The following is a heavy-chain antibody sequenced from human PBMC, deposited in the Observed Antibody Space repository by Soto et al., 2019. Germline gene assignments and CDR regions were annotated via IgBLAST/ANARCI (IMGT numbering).Heavy chain of an antibody. D-gene: IGHD3-16*01. CDR3: ATVKLGSYDWFDP. CDR2: INPDGRRT. V-gene: IGHV3-74*01. CDR1: GFTFSNYW. J-gene: IGHJ5*02. Sequence: EVQLVESGGGLVQPGGSLRLSCAASGFTFSNYWMHWVRQAPGKGLMWVSRINPDGRRTTYADYVKGRFAISRDNAKNTLYLQMNSLRADDTSVYYCATVKLGSYDWFDPWGQGTLVTVSS.